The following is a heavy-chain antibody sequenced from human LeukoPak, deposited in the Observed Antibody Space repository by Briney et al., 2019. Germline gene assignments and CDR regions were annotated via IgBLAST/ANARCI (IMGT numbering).Heavy chain of an antibody. CDR2: IYYSGST. J-gene: IGHJ3*02. Sequence: SETLSLTCTVSGGSISSYYWSWIRQPPGKGLEWIGYIYYSGSTNYNPSLKSRVTISVDTSKNQFSLKLSSVTAADTAVYYCARESLIEVTDAFDIWGQGTMVTVSS. CDR1: GGSISSYY. CDR3: ARESLIEVTDAFDI. V-gene: IGHV4-59*01. D-gene: IGHD2-21*01.